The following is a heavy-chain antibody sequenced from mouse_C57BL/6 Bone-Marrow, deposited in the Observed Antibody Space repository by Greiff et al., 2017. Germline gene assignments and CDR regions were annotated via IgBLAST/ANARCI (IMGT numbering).Heavy chain of an antibody. D-gene: IGHD2-2*01. CDR2: ISGGGGNT. Sequence: EVKLEESGGGLVKPGGSLKLSCAASGFTFSSYTMSWVRQTPEKRLEWVATISGGGGNTYYPDSVKGRFTISRDNAKNTLYLQMSSLRSEDTALYYCARQGLWLRRRGYYFDYWGQGTTLTVSS. CDR3: ARQGLWLRRRGYYFDY. J-gene: IGHJ2*01. V-gene: IGHV5-9*01. CDR1: GFTFSSYT.